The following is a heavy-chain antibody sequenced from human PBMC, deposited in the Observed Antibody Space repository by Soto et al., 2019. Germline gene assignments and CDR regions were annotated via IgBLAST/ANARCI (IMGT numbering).Heavy chain of an antibody. D-gene: IGHD2-21*02. V-gene: IGHV1-3*01. CDR2: INPGNGNT. CDR3: ARDRGNCCGDCHYYGLDV. Sequence: VQLAQSGPEVKKPGASVKVSCKASGYIFSSFAMHWVRQAPGQRLEWMGWINPGNGNTKYSQKFQGRVAITMDTSANIVYMELSSLRSEDTAVYYCARDRGNCCGDCHYYGLDVWGQGTTVTVSS. J-gene: IGHJ6*02. CDR1: GYIFSSFA.